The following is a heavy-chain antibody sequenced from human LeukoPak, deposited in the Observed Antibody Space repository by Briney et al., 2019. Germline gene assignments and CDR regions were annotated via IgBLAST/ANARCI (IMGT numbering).Heavy chain of an antibody. CDR3: AKGAVPAAYSYFDY. Sequence: GGSLRLSCAASGFTFSSYGMHWVRQAPGKGLEWVAFIWYDGSNKYYADSVKGRFTISRDNSKNTLYLQMNSLRAEDTAVYYCAKGAVPAAYSYFDYWGQGTLVTVSS. D-gene: IGHD2-2*01. CDR1: GFTFSSYG. V-gene: IGHV3-30*02. J-gene: IGHJ4*02. CDR2: IWYDGSNK.